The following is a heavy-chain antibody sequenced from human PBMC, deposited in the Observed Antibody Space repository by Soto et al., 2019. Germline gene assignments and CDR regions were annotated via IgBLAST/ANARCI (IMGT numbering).Heavy chain of an antibody. D-gene: IGHD3-10*01. V-gene: IGHV1-18*01. CDR3: ARDAITMVRGVIRP. CDR1: GDTFSTYT. J-gene: IGHJ5*02. Sequence: ASVKVSCKASGDTFSTYTITWMRQAPGQGLEWMGWISAYNGNTNYAQKLQGRVTMTTDTSTSTAYMELRSLRSDDTAVYYCARDAITMVRGVIRPWGQGTLVTVSS. CDR2: ISAYNGNT.